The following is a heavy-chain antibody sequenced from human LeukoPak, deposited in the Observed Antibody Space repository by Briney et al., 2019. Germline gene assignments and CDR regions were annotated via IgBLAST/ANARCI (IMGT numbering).Heavy chain of an antibody. Sequence: ASVKVSCTASGYTFNRHGISWVRQAPGQGRAWMGWISCDNGDTHYAQNHQGRLTMTTDASTSTAYMELRNLRSDDTAVYYCARDPSNTSGYNAWFDYWGQGTLVTVSS. CDR1: GYTFNRHG. CDR2: ISCDNGDT. J-gene: IGHJ4*02. D-gene: IGHD3-22*01. V-gene: IGHV1-18*01. CDR3: ARDPSNTSGYNAWFDY.